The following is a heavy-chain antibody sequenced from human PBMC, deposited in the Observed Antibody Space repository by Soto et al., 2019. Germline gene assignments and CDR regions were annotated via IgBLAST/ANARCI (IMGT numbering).Heavy chain of an antibody. CDR3: ARDEMATILF. CDR2: FDPEDGET. CDR1: GYTLTELS. Sequence: ASVKVSCKVSGYTLTELSMHWVRQAPGKGLEWMGGFDPEDGETIYAQKFQGRVTMTRDTSTSTVYMELSSLRSEDTAVYYCARDEMATILFWGRGTLVTVSS. D-gene: IGHD5-12*01. V-gene: IGHV1-24*01. J-gene: IGHJ4*02.